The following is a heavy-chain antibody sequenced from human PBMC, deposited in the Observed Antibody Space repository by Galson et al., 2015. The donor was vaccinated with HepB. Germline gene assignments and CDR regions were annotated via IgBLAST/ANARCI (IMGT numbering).Heavy chain of an antibody. Sequence: SLRLSCAASGFTFRSSAMSWVRQAPGKGLEWVSGISGSGGSTYYADAVKGRFTISRDNSKNTLYLQMNSLRAEDTAVYYCAKGVEDPWGQGALGTVSS. CDR1: GFTFRSSA. J-gene: IGHJ5*02. CDR3: AKGVEDP. V-gene: IGHV3-23*01. CDR2: ISGSGGST.